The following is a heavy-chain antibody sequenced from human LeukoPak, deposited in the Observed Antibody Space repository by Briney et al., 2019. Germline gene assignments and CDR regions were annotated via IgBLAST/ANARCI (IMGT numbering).Heavy chain of an antibody. J-gene: IGHJ4*02. CDR3: AKSLEWLGIIDY. CDR2: ISGSGGRT. Sequence: GGSLRLSCAASGFTFSSYAMSWVRQAPGKGLEWVSAISGSGGRTYYADSVKGRFTISRDNSKITLYLQMNSLRAEDTAVYYCAKSLEWLGIIDYWGQGTLVTVSS. D-gene: IGHD3-3*01. CDR1: GFTFSSYA. V-gene: IGHV3-23*01.